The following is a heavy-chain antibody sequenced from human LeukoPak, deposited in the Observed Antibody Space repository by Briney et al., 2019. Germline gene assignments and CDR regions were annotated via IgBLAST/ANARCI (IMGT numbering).Heavy chain of an antibody. CDR3: ARGWLAETTVVTPYNY. D-gene: IGHD4-23*01. CDR2: ITHMFGTA. CDR1: GGTFSSYD. Sequence: ASVNVSCKASGGTFSSYDISWVRQAPGQGLEWMGGITHMFGTAKYAQKFQGRVTITAVESMSTAYMELSSLRSEDTAVYYCARGWLAETTVVTPYNYWGQGTLVTVSS. J-gene: IGHJ4*02. V-gene: IGHV1-69*13.